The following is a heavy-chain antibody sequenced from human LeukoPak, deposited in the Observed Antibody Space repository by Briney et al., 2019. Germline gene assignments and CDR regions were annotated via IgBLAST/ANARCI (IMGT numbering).Heavy chain of an antibody. D-gene: IGHD3-10*01. J-gene: IGHJ4*02. CDR2: ISSSSSYI. CDR3: ARFGELFYFDY. CDR1: GFTFSSYS. Sequence: GGSLRLSCAASGFTFSSYSMNWVRQAPGKGPEWVSSISSSSSYIYYADSVKGRFTISRDNAKNSLYLQMNSLRAEDTAVYYCARFGELFYFDYWGQGTLVTVSS. V-gene: IGHV3-21*01.